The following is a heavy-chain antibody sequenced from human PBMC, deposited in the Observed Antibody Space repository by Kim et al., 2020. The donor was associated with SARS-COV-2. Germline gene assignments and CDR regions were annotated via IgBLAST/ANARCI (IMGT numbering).Heavy chain of an antibody. D-gene: IGHD3-10*01. CDR3: TGVRSGNYGLWY. Sequence: TEYATSVTGRFTISRDDSKSIAYLQMNSLKTEDTAVYYCTGVRSGNYGLWYWGQGTLVTVSS. CDR2: T. V-gene: IGHV3-49*02. J-gene: IGHJ4*02.